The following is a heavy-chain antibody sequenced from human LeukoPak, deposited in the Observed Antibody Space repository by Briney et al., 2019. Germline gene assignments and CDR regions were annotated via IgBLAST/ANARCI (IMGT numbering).Heavy chain of an antibody. J-gene: IGHJ4*02. CDR2: IRYDGSNK. D-gene: IGHD2-15*01. CDR3: ARDLVAFDY. V-gene: IGHV3-30*02. CDR1: GFTFSSYG. Sequence: PGGSLRLSCAAPGFTFSSYGMHWVRQAPGKGLEWVAFIRYDGSNKYYADSVKGRFTISRDNSKNTLYLQMNSLRAEDTAVYYCARDLVAFDYWGQGTLVTVSS.